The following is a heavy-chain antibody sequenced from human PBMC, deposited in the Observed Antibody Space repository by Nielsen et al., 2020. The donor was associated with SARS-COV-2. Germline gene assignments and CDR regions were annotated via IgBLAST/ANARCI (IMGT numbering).Heavy chain of an antibody. V-gene: IGHV3-21*01. D-gene: IGHD5-24*01. CDR1: GFRFTSYS. CDR2: ITMSGAYM. J-gene: IGHJ4*02. CDR3: ARSSADGYNTLDS. Sequence: GESLKISCAASGFRFTSYSMNWVRQAPGKGLEWVASITMSGAYMYYADSVRGRFTVSRENAKNSLNLQMNSLRAGDTAVYFCARSSADGYNTLDSWGQGTLVTVSS.